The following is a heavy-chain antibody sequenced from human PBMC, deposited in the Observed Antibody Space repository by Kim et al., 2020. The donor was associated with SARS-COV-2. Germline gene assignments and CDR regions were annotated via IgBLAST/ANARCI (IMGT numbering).Heavy chain of an antibody. CDR1: GGSISSGGYY. CDR3: ARDATRYYDFWSGPPGGDYYYGMDV. CDR2: IYYSGST. J-gene: IGHJ6*02. D-gene: IGHD3-3*01. Sequence: SETLSLTCTVSGGSISSGGYYWSWIRQHPGKGLEWIGYIYYSGSTYYNPSLKSRVTISVDTSKNQFSLKLSSVTAADTAVYYCARDATRYYDFWSGPPGGDYYYGMDVWGQGTTVTVSS. V-gene: IGHV4-31*03.